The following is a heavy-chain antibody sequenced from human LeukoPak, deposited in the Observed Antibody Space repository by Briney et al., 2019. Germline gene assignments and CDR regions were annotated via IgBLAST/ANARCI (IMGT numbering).Heavy chain of an antibody. V-gene: IGHV3-30*18. CDR1: GFTFSSYG. Sequence: PGGSLRLSCAASGFTFSSYGMHWVRQAPGKGLEWVAVISYDGSNKYYADSVKGRFTISRDNSKNTLYLQMNSLRAEDTAVYYCAKEKPYSSGYLPAFDYWGQGTLVTVSS. CDR3: AKEKPYSSGYLPAFDY. CDR2: ISYDGSNK. D-gene: IGHD3-22*01. J-gene: IGHJ4*02.